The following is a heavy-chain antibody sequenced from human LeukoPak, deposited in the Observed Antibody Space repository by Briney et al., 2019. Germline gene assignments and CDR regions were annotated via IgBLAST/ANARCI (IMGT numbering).Heavy chain of an antibody. V-gene: IGHV3-9*01. Sequence: PGRSLRLSCAASGFTFDDYAMHWVRQAPGKGLEWVSGISWNSGSIGYADSVKGRFTISRDNAKNSLYLQMNSLSAEDTALYYCAKPKLMTTVTTGAFDIWGQGTMVTVSS. CDR3: AKPKLMTTVTTGAFDI. CDR1: GFTFDDYA. CDR2: ISWNSGSI. J-gene: IGHJ3*02. D-gene: IGHD4-11*01.